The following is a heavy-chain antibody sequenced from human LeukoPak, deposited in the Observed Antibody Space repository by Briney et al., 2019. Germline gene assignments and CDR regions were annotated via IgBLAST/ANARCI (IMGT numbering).Heavy chain of an antibody. V-gene: IGHV4-4*07. CDR1: GGSISSYY. CDR2: IYSTGST. CDR3: ARQIASAGTAGFDF. D-gene: IGHD6-13*01. J-gene: IGHJ4*02. Sequence: SETLSLTYTVSGGSISSYYWSWIRQPAGKGLVWIGRIYSTGSTNYNPSRKSRVTMSVDTSKNQFSLRLRSVTAADTAVYYCARQIASAGTAGFDFWGQGALVTVSS.